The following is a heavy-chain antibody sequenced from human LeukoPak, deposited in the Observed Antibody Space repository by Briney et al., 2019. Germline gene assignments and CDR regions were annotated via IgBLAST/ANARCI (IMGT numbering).Heavy chain of an antibody. CDR3: VRTDSSRGYFDY. CDR1: GGSISSGDYY. CDR2: IYYSGST. D-gene: IGHD3-22*01. Sequence: SETLSLTCTVSGGSISSGDYYWSWIRQPPGKGLEWIGYIYYSGSTYYNPSLKSRVTISVDTSKNQFSLKLSSVTAADTAVYYCVRTDSSRGYFDYWGQGTLVTVSS. V-gene: IGHV4-30-4*01. J-gene: IGHJ4*02.